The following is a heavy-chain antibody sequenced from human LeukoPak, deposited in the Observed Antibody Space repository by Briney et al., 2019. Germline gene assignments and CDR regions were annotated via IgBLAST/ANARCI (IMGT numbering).Heavy chain of an antibody. J-gene: IGHJ4*02. D-gene: IGHD1-14*01. CDR2: ISYDGSNK. CDR3: SRGPRRITVFY. V-gene: IGHV3-30*04. Sequence: GGSLRLSCAASGFTFSSYDMHWVRQAPGKGLEWVAVISYDGSNKYYADSVKGRYTISRDNSKNTLYLQMNSLRAEDTAVYYCSRGPRRITVFYWGQGTLVTVSS. CDR1: GFTFSSYD.